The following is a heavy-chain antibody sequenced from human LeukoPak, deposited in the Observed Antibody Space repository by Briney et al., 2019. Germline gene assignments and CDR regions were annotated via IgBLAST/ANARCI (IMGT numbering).Heavy chain of an antibody. Sequence: GGSLRLSCAASGFTFSSYGMHWVRQAPGKGLKWVSTINDNGDGTYYADSVKGRFTISRDNSYNTVSLQVNSLRDEDTGVYYCAKGLRTGVGPYMGYHYYMDVWGKGATVTVSS. CDR1: GFTFSSYG. CDR2: INDNGDGT. J-gene: IGHJ6*03. D-gene: IGHD3-16*01. V-gene: IGHV3-23*01. CDR3: AKGLRTGVGPYMGYHYYMDV.